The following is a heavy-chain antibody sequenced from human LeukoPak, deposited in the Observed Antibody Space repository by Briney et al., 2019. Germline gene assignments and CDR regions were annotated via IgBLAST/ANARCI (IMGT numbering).Heavy chain of an antibody. CDR1: GFTFSSYE. D-gene: IGHD3-22*01. Sequence: GGSLRLSCAASGFTFSSYEMNWVRQAPGKGLEWVSYISSSGSTIYYADSVKGRFTISRDNAKNSLYLQMNSLRAEDTAVYYCARDRNYYDSSGYWGTFDIWGQGTMVTVSS. CDR2: ISSSGSTI. J-gene: IGHJ3*02. V-gene: IGHV3-48*03. CDR3: ARDRNYYDSSGYWGTFDI.